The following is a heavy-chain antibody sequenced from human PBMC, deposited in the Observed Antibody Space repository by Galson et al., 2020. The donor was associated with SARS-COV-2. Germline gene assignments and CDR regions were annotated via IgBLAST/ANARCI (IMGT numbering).Heavy chain of an antibody. CDR3: TTDILLVYGDYGLADY. V-gene: IGHV3-15*01. D-gene: IGHD4-17*01. CDR1: GFIFSNAW. CDR2: IKSKTNGGTT. Sequence: GGSLRLSCAASGFIFSNAWMSWVRQAPGKGLEWVGHIKSKTNGGTTDYAAPVKGRFTISRDDSISTLYLQMDSLQTGDTAVYYCTTDILLVYGDYGLADYWGQGTLVTVSS. J-gene: IGHJ4*02.